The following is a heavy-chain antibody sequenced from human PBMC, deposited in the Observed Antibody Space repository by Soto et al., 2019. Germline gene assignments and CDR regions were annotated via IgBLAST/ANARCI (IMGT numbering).Heavy chain of an antibody. J-gene: IGHJ5*02. CDR2: IYYSGST. Sequence: SGPTLVNPTQTLTLTCTFSGFSLTTSGMCVSWIRQPPGKGLEWIGYIYYSGSTYYNPSLKSRVAISVDTSKNQFSLKLSSVTAAGTAVYYCARAPVVTMIVVANYGPSPANWFDPWGQGTLVTVSS. V-gene: IGHV4-30-4*01. CDR1: GFSLTTSGMC. CDR3: ARAPVVTMIVVANYGPSPANWFDP. D-gene: IGHD3-22*01.